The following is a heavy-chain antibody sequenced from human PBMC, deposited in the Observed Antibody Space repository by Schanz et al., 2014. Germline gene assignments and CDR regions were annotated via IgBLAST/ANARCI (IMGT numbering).Heavy chain of an antibody. D-gene: IGHD1-1*01. Sequence: QVQLQESGPRLVKPSQTLSLTCTVSGGSIDVSGYYWSWIRQPPGKGLEWIGYIYYSGSTNYNPSRKSRITISVDTSKNQFSLKLSSVTAADTAVYYCARGGRTTYNYYYGMDVWGQGTTVTVSS. V-gene: IGHV4-61*08. CDR2: IYYSGST. J-gene: IGHJ6*02. CDR1: GGSIDVSGYY. CDR3: ARGGRTTYNYYYGMDV.